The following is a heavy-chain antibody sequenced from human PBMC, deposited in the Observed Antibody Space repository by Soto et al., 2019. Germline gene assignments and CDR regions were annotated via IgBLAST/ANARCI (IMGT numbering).Heavy chain of an antibody. J-gene: IGHJ2*01. CDR2: VSSEGGTQ. CDR1: GFTFSTYA. CDR3: ARENYYGGHVIVSLDL. D-gene: IGHD3-22*01. V-gene: IGHV3-30-3*01. Sequence: QVQLVESGGGVVQPGRSLRLSCTASGFTFSTYAMQWVRQAPGKGLEWVAVVSSEGGTQFYADSVKGRFTISRDNSKNSRYLQMTSLTTEDAAIYYCARENYYGGHVIVSLDLWGRGTLVSVSS.